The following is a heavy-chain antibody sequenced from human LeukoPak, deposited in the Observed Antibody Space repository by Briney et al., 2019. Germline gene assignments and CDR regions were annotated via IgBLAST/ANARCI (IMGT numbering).Heavy chain of an antibody. CDR3: ARAVGVGAFDI. CDR1: GYTFTSYY. Sequence: ASVKVSCKACGYTFTSYYMHWVRRAPGQGLEWMGIINPSGGSTSYAQKFRGRVTMTRDMSTSTVYMELSSLRSEDTAVYYCARAVGVGAFDIWGQGTMVTVSS. V-gene: IGHV1-46*01. D-gene: IGHD2-15*01. J-gene: IGHJ3*02. CDR2: INPSGGST.